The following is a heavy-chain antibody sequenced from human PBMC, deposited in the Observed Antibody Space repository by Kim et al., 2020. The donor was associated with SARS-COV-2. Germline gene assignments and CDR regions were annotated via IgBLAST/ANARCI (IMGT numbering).Heavy chain of an antibody. CDR2: INHSGST. Sequence: SETLSLTCAVYGGSFSGYYWSWSRQPPGKGLEWIGEINHSGSTNYNPSLKSRVTISVDTSKNQFSLKLSSVTAADTAVYYCGRGGSRTTIKKGNYYGMDVWGQGTTVTVSS. D-gene: IGHD1-1*01. J-gene: IGHJ6*02. CDR1: GGSFSGYY. CDR3: GRGGSRTTIKKGNYYGMDV. V-gene: IGHV4-34*01.